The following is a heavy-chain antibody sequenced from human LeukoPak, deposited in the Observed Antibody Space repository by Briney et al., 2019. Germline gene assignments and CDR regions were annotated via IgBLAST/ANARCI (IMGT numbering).Heavy chain of an antibody. CDR1: GGSISSSSYY. D-gene: IGHD2-2*02. CDR2: IYYSGST. J-gene: IGHJ3*02. CDR3: ATDWVVVPAAIYAFDI. V-gene: IGHV4-39*02. Sequence: SETLSLTCTVSGGSISSSSYYWGWIRQPPGKGLEWIGSIYYSGSTYYNPSLKSRVTISVDTSKNQFSLKLSSVTAADTAVYYCATDWVVVPAAIYAFDIWGQGTMVTVSS.